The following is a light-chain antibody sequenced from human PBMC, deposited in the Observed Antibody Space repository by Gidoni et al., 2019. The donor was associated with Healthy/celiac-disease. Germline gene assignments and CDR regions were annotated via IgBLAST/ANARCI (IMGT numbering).Light chain of an antibody. V-gene: IGKV1-33*01. CDR2: DAS. CDR1: QDPTNY. J-gene: IGKJ4*01. Sequence: DIQLTPSPSSLSASVGDRVTITCQASQDPTNYLNWYQQKPGIAPKLLNYDASTFETGVPSRFSGSGSGTNFTFTISSLQPEAIATYYCQQYDNLPLTFGGGTKVEIK. CDR3: QQYDNLPLT.